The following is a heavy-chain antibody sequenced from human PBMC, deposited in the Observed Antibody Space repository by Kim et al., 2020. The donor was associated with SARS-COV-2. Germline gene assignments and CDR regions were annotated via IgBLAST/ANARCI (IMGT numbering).Heavy chain of an antibody. D-gene: IGHD6-19*01. J-gene: IGHJ4*02. Sequence: GGSLRLSCAASGFTFSSYAMHWVRQAPGKGLEWVAVISYDGSNKYYADSVKGRFTISRDNSKNTLYLQMNSLRAEDTAVYYCARDRVSSGWGDYWGQGTL. V-gene: IGHV3-30*04. CDR1: GFTFSSYA. CDR2: ISYDGSNK. CDR3: ARDRVSSGWGDY.